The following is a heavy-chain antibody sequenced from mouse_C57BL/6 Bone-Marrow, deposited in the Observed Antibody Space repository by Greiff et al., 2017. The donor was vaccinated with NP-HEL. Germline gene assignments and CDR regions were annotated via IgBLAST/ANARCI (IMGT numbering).Heavy chain of an antibody. CDR1: GFSLTSYG. J-gene: IGHJ4*01. Sequence: VKLVESGPGLVQPSQSLSITCTVSGFSLTSYGVHWVRQSPGKGLEWLGVIWSGGSTDYNAAFISRLSISKDNSKSQVFFKMNSLQADDTAIYYCARREIYYGLYYYAMDYWGQGTSVTVSS. CDR3: ARREIYYGLYYYAMDY. D-gene: IGHD2-2*01. V-gene: IGHV2-2*01. CDR2: IWSGGST.